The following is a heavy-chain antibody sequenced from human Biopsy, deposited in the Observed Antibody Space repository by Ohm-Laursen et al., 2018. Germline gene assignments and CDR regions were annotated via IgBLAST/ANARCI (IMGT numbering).Heavy chain of an antibody. D-gene: IGHD3-10*01. J-gene: IGHJ5*02. Sequence: SVKVSCKAPTGTFNSYGIIWVRQAPGQGLEWMGRIIPILRTTAYAQTFLGRVTITADSPTSTVDMELTSLTSDDTAVYFCARDTLMAQHLVPGENWFDPWGQGTLVTVSS. CDR2: IIPILRTT. V-gene: IGHV1-69*11. CDR3: ARDTLMAQHLVPGENWFDP. CDR1: TGTFNSYG.